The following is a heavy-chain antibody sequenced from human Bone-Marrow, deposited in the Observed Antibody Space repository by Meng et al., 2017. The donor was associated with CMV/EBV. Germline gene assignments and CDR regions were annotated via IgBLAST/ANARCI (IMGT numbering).Heavy chain of an antibody. CDR1: GYTFTSYA. CDR3: ARGGAIVVVPAAIDY. Sequence: ASVKVSCKASGYTFTSYAMHWVRQAPGQGLEWMGWINPNSGGTNYAQKFQGRVTMTRDTSISTAYMELSRLRSDDTAVYYCARGGAIVVVPAAIDYWGQGTLVTVSS. D-gene: IGHD2-2*01. V-gene: IGHV1-2*02. CDR2: INPNSGGT. J-gene: IGHJ4*02.